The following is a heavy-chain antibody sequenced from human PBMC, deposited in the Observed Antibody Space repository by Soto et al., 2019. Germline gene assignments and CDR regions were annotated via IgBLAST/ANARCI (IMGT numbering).Heavy chain of an antibody. V-gene: IGHV1-3*01. CDR2: INAGNGNT. Sequence: ASVKVSCKASGYTFTSYAMHWVRQAPGQRLEWMGWINAGNGNTKYSQKFQGRVTITRDTSASTAYMELSSLRSEDTAVYYCARDPRYCSGVSRPASYYYYMHDWGKGTTVTGSS. CDR1: GYTFTSYA. CDR3: ARDPRYCSGVSRPASYYYYMHD. J-gene: IGHJ6*03. D-gene: IGHD2-15*01.